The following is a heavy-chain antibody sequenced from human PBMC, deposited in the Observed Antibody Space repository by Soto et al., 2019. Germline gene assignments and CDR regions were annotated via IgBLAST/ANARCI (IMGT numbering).Heavy chain of an antibody. J-gene: IGHJ4*02. CDR3: ARSPTEMGYGSGRATNYFDY. CDR1: GGSFSGYY. D-gene: IGHD3-10*01. V-gene: IGHV4-34*01. CDR2: INHSGST. Sequence: PSETLSLTCAVYGGSFSGYYWSWIRQPPGKGLEWIGEINHSGSTNYNPSLKSRVTISVDTSKNQFSLKLSSVTAADTAVYYCARSPTEMGYGSGRATNYFDYWGQGTLVTVSS.